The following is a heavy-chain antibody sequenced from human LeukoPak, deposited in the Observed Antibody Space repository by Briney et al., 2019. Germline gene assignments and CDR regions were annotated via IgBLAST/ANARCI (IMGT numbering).Heavy chain of an antibody. J-gene: IGHJ4*02. CDR3: AKDPAYCGGDCYPGPLDY. D-gene: IGHD2-21*02. V-gene: IGHV3-30*18. CDR2: ISYDGSNK. CDR1: GFTFSSYG. Sequence: PGGSLRLSCAASGFTFSSYGMHWVRQAPGKGLEWVAVISYDGSNKYYADSVKGRFTISRDNSKNTLYLQMNSLRAEDTAVYYCAKDPAYCGGDCYPGPLDYWGQGTLVTVSS.